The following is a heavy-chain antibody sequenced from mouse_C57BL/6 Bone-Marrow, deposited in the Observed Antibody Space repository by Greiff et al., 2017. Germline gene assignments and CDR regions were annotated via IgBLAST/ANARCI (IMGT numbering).Heavy chain of an antibody. V-gene: IGHV5-16*01. CDR2: INYDGSST. D-gene: IGHD3-1*01. CDR1: GFTFSDYY. Sequence: EVKLVESEGGLVQPGSSMKLSCTASGFTFSDYYMAWVRQVPEKGLEWVANINYDGSSTYYLDSLKSRFIISRDNAKNILYLQMSSLKSEDTATYYGARGAGWDWYFDVWGTGTTVTVSS. J-gene: IGHJ1*03. CDR3: ARGAGWDWYFDV.